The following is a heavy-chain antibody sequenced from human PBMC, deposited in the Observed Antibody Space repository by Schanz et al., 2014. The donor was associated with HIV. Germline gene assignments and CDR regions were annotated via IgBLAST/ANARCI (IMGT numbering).Heavy chain of an antibody. CDR1: GFTFNDYG. CDR3: ARGSGPYYYYYGMDV. V-gene: IGHV3-33*01. CDR2: IWYDGRNK. Sequence: QVQLVESGGGVVQPGRSLRLSCAASGFTFNDYGMHWVRQAPDKGLEWGRVIWYDGRNKYYADSVKGRFTISRDNSKNTLYLQMNSLRAEDTAVYYCARGSGPYYYYYGMDVWGQGTTVTVSS. D-gene: IGHD2-15*01. J-gene: IGHJ6*02.